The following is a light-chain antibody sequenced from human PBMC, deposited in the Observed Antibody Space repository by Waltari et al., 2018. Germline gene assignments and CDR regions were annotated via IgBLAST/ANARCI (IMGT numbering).Light chain of an antibody. J-gene: IGKJ2*01. CDR1: QGIGTS. CDR2: TAS. V-gene: IGKV1-NL1*01. CDR3: QQDYTTPYT. Sequence: DIQVTQSPSSLSASVGGRVAITCRANQGIGTSLAWYQQSPGKAPRLLLYTASRLATGVPSRFSGSASGAAFTLTINNLQPEDFATYYCQQDYTTPYTFGLGTKLEIK.